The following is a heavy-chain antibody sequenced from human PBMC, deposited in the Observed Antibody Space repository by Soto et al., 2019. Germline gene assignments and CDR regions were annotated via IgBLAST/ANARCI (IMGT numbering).Heavy chain of an antibody. CDR3: ARDKRSSWQSRPSYYYGMDV. Sequence: SVKVSCKASGGTFSSYAISWVRQAPGQGLEWMGGIIPIFGTANYAQKFQGRVTITADKSTSTAYMELSSLRSEDTAVYYCARDKRSSWQSRPSYYYGMDVWGQGTTVTVSS. CDR2: IIPIFGTA. V-gene: IGHV1-69*06. J-gene: IGHJ6*02. CDR1: GGTFSSYA. D-gene: IGHD5-12*01.